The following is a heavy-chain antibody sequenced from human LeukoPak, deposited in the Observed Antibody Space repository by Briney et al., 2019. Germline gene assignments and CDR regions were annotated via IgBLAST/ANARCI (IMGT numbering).Heavy chain of an antibody. J-gene: IGHJ4*02. V-gene: IGHV1-2*06. CDR2: INPNSGGT. D-gene: IGHD3-22*01. CDR1: GYTFTGYY. Sequence: ASVKVSCKASGYTFTGYYMHWVRQAPGQGLEWMGRINPNSGGTNYAQKFQSRVTMTRDTSISTAYMELSRLRSDDTAVYYCARDDLGSCYLMWGQGTLVTVSS. CDR3: ARDDLGSCYLM.